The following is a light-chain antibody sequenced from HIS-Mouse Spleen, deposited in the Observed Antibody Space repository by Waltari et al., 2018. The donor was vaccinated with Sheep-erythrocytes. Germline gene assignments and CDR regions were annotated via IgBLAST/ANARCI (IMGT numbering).Light chain of an antibody. V-gene: IGLV3-1*01. CDR1: KLGDKY. Sequence: SYELTQPPSVSVSPGQTASITCSGDKLGDKYACWYHQTPGQSPVLDIYQDSKRPSGIPERFSCSNAGSTATLTISGTQAMDEADYYCQAWDSSTVVFGGGTKLTVL. CDR2: QDS. CDR3: QAWDSSTVV. J-gene: IGLJ2*01.